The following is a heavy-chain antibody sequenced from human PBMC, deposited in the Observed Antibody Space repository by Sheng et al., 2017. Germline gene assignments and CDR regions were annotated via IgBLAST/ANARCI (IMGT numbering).Heavy chain of an antibody. J-gene: IGHJ4*02. CDR1: GFTFSSYW. D-gene: IGHD5-12*01. Sequence: EVQLVESGGGLVQPGGSLRLSCAASGFTFSSYWMSWVRQAPGKGLEWVANIKQDGSEKYYVDSVKGRFTISRDNAKNSLYLQMNSLRAEDTAVYYCARNSGISYSGYVSHDPSPYYFDYWGQGTLVTVSS. V-gene: IGHV3-7*01. CDR2: IKQDGSEK. CDR3: ARNSGISYSGYVSHDPSPYYFDY.